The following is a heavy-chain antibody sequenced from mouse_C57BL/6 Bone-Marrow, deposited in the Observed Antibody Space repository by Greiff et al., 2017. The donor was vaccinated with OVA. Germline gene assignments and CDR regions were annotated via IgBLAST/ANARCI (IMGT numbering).Heavy chain of an antibody. D-gene: IGHD1-1*01. Sequence: VQLQQSGPELLKPGASVKIPCKASGYTFTDYNMDWVKQSHGKSLEWIGDINPNNGGTIYNQKFKGKATLTVDKSSSTAYMELRSLTSEDTAVYYCARRVYYGSSYVLFDDWGQGTTLTVSS. J-gene: IGHJ2*01. CDR1: GYTFTDYN. CDR2: INPNNGGT. V-gene: IGHV1-18*01. CDR3: ARRVYYGSSYVLFDD.